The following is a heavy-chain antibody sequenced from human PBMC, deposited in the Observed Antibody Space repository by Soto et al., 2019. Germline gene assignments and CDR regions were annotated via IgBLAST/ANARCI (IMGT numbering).Heavy chain of an antibody. Sequence: QVQLQESGPGLVKPSETLSLTCTVSGGSISSYYWSWIRQPPGKGLEWIGCMYYSGSTNYNPSLKSRVNISVDTSKNQLSLTLSSVTAADTAVYYCAREGYYGSGSYGEHLLIDYWGQGTLVTVSS. V-gene: IGHV4-59*01. CDR1: GGSISSYY. J-gene: IGHJ4*02. CDR2: MYYSGST. D-gene: IGHD3-10*01. CDR3: AREGYYGSGSYGEHLLIDY.